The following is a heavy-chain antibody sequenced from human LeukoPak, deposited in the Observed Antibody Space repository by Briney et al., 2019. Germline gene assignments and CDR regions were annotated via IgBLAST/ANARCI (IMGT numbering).Heavy chain of an antibody. Sequence: PGGSLRLSCEVSGFTFSSYWMNWVRQAPGKGLEWVANIKQDGSDKYYVDSVKSRFTISRDNAKNSLYLQMNSLRAEDTAVYYCAIIPRAAAGPSARSPFHYWGQGTLVTVSS. CDR3: AIIPRAAAGPSARSPFHY. V-gene: IGHV3-7*01. J-gene: IGHJ4*02. D-gene: IGHD6-13*01. CDR1: GFTFSSYW. CDR2: IKQDGSDK.